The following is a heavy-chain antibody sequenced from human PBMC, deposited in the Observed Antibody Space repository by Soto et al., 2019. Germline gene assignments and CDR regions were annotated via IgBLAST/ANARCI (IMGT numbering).Heavy chain of an antibody. CDR3: ARFRVDGDAVP. CDR2: INGDGSST. Sequence: EMQLVESGGGLVQPGQSLRLSCAASGFVFSNYWMHWVRQTPGKGLVWVSRINGDGSSTSYADSVSGRFTISRDNAKNALYLQMHSLRTEDTALYYCARFRVDGDAVPWGQGTLVTVFS. J-gene: IGHJ5*02. V-gene: IGHV3-74*01. D-gene: IGHD4-17*01. CDR1: GFVFSNYW.